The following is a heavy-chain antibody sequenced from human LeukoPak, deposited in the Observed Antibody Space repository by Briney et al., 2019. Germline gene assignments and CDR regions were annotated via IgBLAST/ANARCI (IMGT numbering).Heavy chain of an antibody. V-gene: IGHV3-7*01. Sequence: GGSLRLSCAASGFTFSSYWMSWVRQAPGKGLEWVANIKQDGSEKYYVDSVKGRFTISRDNAKNSLYLQMDSLRAEDTAIYYCTTDHVGATVEFDSWGQGTLVTVSS. D-gene: IGHD1-26*01. CDR2: IKQDGSEK. CDR3: TTDHVGATVEFDS. J-gene: IGHJ4*02. CDR1: GFTFSSYW.